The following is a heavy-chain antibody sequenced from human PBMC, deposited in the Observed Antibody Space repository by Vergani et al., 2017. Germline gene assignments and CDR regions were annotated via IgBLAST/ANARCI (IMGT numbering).Heavy chain of an antibody. D-gene: IGHD3-16*02. Sequence: QLQLQESGPGLVKPSETLSLTCTVSGGSISSSSYYWGWIRQPPGKGLEWIGSIYYSGSTYYNPSLKSRVTISVDTSKNQFSLKLSSVTAADTAVYYCARLGVWGSYRYIGSLPHTFDPWGQGTLVTVSS. J-gene: IGHJ5*02. CDR3: ARLGVWGSYRYIGSLPHTFDP. CDR2: IYYSGST. V-gene: IGHV4-39*01. CDR1: GGSISSSSYY.